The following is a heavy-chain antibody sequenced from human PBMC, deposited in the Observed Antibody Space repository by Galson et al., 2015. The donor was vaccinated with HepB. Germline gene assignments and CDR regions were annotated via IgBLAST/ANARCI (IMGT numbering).Heavy chain of an antibody. Sequence: SLRLSCAASGFTFSSYSMNWVRQAPGKGLEWVSYISSSSSTIYYADSVKGRFTISRDNAKNSLYLQMNSLRAEDTAVYYCAREFRYYDSSGYTETDAFDIWGQGTMVTVSS. V-gene: IGHV3-48*01. CDR3: AREFRYYDSSGYTETDAFDI. CDR2: ISSSSSTI. CDR1: GFTFSSYS. D-gene: IGHD3-22*01. J-gene: IGHJ3*02.